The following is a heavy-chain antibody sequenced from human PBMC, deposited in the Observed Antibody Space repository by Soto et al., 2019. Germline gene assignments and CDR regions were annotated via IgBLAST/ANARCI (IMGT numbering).Heavy chain of an antibody. D-gene: IGHD4-4*01. V-gene: IGHV3-33*01. Sequence: QVQLVESGGGVVQPGRSLRLSCAASGFTFSSYGMHWVRQAPGKGLEWVAVIWYDGSNKYYADSVKGRFTISRDNSKNTLYLQMISLRAEDTAVYYCARDHSNYSYYYYYYYMDVWGKVTTVTVAS. CDR3: ARDHSNYSYYYYYYYMDV. CDR2: IWYDGSNK. CDR1: GFTFSSYG. J-gene: IGHJ6*03.